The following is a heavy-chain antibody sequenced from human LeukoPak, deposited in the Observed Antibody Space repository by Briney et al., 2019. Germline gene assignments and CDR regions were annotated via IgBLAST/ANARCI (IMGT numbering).Heavy chain of an antibody. CDR2: ISGSGDNT. V-gene: IGHV3-23*01. Sequence: PGGSLRLSCAASGFTFSSYAMSWVRQAPGKGLEWVSGISGSGDNTYYADSVKGRFTISRDNSKNTLYVQVNSLGTEDTAAYYCAKEYSVRNQFDYWGQGTLVAVSS. J-gene: IGHJ4*02. CDR1: GFTFSSYA. D-gene: IGHD1-14*01. CDR3: AKEYSVRNQFDY.